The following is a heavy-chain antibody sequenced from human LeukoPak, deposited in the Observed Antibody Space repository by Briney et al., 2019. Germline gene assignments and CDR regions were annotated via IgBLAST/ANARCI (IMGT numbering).Heavy chain of an antibody. CDR3: AKDGSGGGWKWFDP. J-gene: IGHJ5*02. CDR2: IWYDGSNK. D-gene: IGHD2-15*01. CDR1: GFTFISYG. V-gene: IGHV3-33*06. Sequence: GGSLRLSCAASGFTFISYGSHWVRQAPGKGLEWVAVIWYDGSNKYYADSVKGRFIISRDSSKNTLYLQMNSLRAEDTAVYYCAKDGSGGGWKWFDPWGQGTLVTVSS.